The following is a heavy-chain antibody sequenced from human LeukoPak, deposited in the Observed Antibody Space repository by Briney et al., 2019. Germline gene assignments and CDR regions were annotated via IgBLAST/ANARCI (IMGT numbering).Heavy chain of an antibody. Sequence: SVKVSCKASGGTFSSYAISWVRQAPGQWLEWMGRIIPILGIANYAQKFQGRVTITADKSTSTAYMELSSLRSEDTAVYYCARDQDDYGDYWGQGTLVTVSS. V-gene: IGHV1-69*04. CDR2: IIPILGIA. CDR3: ARDQDDYGDY. CDR1: GGTFSSYA. J-gene: IGHJ4*02.